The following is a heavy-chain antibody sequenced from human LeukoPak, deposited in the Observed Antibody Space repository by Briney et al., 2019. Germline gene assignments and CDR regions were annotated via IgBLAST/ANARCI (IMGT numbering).Heavy chain of an antibody. CDR3: ARYDSSGYFDY. CDR1: GGSISSSSYS. CDR2: IYYSGTT. D-gene: IGHD3-22*01. Sequence: KSSQTLSLTCTVSGGSISSSSYSWGWIRQPPGKGLEWIGGIYYSGTTYYNPSLKSRVTISVDTSKNQFSLKLSSVTAADTAVYYCARYDSSGYFDYWGQGTLVTVSS. V-gene: IGHV4-39*01. J-gene: IGHJ4*02.